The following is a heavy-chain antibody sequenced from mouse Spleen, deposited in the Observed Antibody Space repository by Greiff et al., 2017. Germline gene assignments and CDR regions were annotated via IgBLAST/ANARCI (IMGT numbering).Heavy chain of an antibody. CDR2: ISSGGSYT. D-gene: IGHD3-3*01. CDR3: AREGLYYFDY. J-gene: IGHJ2*01. V-gene: IGHV5-9-3*01. Sequence: EVQGVESGGGLVKPGGSLKLSCAASGFTFSSYAMSWVRQTPEKRLEWVATISSGGSYTYYPDSVKGRFTISRDNAKNTLYLQMSSLRSEDTAMYYCAREGLYYFDYWGQGTTLTVSS. CDR1: GFTFSSYA.